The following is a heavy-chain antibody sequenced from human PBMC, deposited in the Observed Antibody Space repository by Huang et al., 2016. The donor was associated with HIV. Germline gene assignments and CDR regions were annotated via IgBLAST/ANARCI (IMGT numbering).Heavy chain of an antibody. J-gene: IGHJ4*02. D-gene: IGHD1-1*01. V-gene: IGHV5-51*01. CDR2: IYPGDSEV. CDR3: VLQFAGIDY. CDR1: FSNYW. Sequence: FSNYWIAWVRQMPGKGLAWMGVIYPGDSEVKYGPSSQGLVTISADKSINTAYLQWKSLRASDTAIYYCVLQFAGIDYWGQGTLVTVSS.